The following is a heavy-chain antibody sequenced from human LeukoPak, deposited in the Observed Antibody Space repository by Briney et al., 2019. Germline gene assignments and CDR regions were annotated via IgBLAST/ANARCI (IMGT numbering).Heavy chain of an antibody. Sequence: GASVKVSCKASGYTFTDYYMHWVQQAPGKGLEWMGRGDPADGETAYAERFQGRVTISTDEPTSTVYMELSSLRSADTAVYYCARDPGSAVRAPPYFDYWGQGTVVTVSS. CDR1: GYTFTDYY. D-gene: IGHD2-15*01. J-gene: IGHJ4*02. CDR3: ARDPGSAVRAPPYFDY. CDR2: GDPADGET. V-gene: IGHV1-69-2*01.